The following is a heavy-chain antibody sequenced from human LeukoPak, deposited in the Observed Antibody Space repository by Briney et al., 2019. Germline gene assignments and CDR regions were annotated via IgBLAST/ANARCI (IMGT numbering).Heavy chain of an antibody. CDR3: ARTPPPFLGRWFDP. CDR1: GVSISSYY. V-gene: IGHV4-59*01. D-gene: IGHD1-1*01. J-gene: IGHJ5*02. CDR2: IYYSGST. Sequence: SETLSLTCIVSGVSISSYYWSWVRQPPGKGMEWVGYIYYSGSTNYNPSLKSRVTISVDTSKNHFSLKLSSVTAADTAVYYCARTPPPFLGRWFDPWGQGTLVTVSS.